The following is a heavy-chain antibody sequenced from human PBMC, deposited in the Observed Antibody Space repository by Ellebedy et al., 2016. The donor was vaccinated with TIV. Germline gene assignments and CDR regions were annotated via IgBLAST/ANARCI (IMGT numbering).Heavy chain of an antibody. CDR3: ARLKGRDAL. CDR2: INPSNGGT. Sequence: ASVKVSCXASGYTFTAYYVHWVRQAPGQGLEWMAMINPSNGGTTYAQNFQGRVSMTRDTSTSTLYLELSSLTSEDTAVYYCARLKGRDALWGQGTLVTVSS. D-gene: IGHD3-10*01. J-gene: IGHJ4*02. CDR1: GYTFTAYY. V-gene: IGHV1-46*01.